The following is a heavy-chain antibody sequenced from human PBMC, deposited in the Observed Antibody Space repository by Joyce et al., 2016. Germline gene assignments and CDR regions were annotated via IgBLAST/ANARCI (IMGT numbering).Heavy chain of an antibody. D-gene: IGHD6-25*01. Sequence: QVQLVESGGGVVQPGRSQRLSCAASGLTLSNYGVRWVRQAPGKGLGWVAVISYDGIYKYYADSVKGRFTISRDNSKNTVFLEMNSLRTEDTAVYYCAKILTATYSSGWFLDYWGQGTLVTVSS. CDR3: AKILTATYSSGWFLDY. CDR1: GLTLSNYG. CDR2: ISYDGIYK. V-gene: IGHV3-30*18. J-gene: IGHJ4*02.